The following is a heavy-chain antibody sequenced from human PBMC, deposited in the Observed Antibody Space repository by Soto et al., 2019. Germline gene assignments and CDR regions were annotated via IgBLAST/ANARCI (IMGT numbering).Heavy chain of an antibody. Sequence: QVQLVESGGGLVKPGGSLRLSCAASGVTFSDYYMSWIRQAPAQGLEWVSYISSSSGYTTYADTVKGRFTISRDNAKNSLYLQRNSLRDEDTAVYYCATVRYYYYTSGYYHYYFDYWGQGTLVTVSS. CDR3: ATVRYYYYTSGYYHYYFDY. D-gene: IGHD3-22*01. CDR2: ISSSSGYT. J-gene: IGHJ4*02. CDR1: GVTFSDYY. V-gene: IGHV3-11*06.